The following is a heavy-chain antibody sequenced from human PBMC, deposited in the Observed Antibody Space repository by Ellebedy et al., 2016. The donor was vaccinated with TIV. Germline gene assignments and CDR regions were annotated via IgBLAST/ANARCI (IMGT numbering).Heavy chain of an antibody. Sequence: PGGSLSLSCAASGFTFSNAWMSWVRPAPGKGLEWVGRIKSKTHGGITDYAAPVQGRFTISRDDSKNTRYLQMNSLKTEDPAVYYCTWRGWFDPWGQGTLFTVSS. CDR3: TWRGWFDP. J-gene: IGHJ5*02. CDR1: GFTFSNAW. CDR2: IKSKTHGGIT. V-gene: IGHV3-15*01.